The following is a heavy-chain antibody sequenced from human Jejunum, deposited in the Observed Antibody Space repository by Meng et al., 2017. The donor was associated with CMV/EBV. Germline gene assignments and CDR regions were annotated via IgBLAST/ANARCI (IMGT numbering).Heavy chain of an antibody. Sequence: CVASGLTVTSTFRTWVRQAPGKGLEWVSVIYGNDLTFYADSVKGRFTISRDKSKNTLYLQMDSLTVEDSAVYFCARAPGVTTVDSWGQGTLVTVSS. J-gene: IGHJ4*02. CDR1: GLTVTSTF. CDR3: ARAPGVTTVDS. CDR2: IYGNDLT. V-gene: IGHV3-53*01. D-gene: IGHD1-1*01.